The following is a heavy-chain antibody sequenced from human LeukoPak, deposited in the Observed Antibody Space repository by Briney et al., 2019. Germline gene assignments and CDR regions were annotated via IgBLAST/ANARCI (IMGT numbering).Heavy chain of an antibody. CDR1: GFTFSSYG. D-gene: IGHD4-17*01. V-gene: IGHV3-30*18. Sequence: GGSLRLPCAASGFTFSSYGMHWVRQAPGKGLEWVAVISYDGSNKYYADSVKGRFTISRDNSKNTLYLQMNSLRTEDTAVYYCAKEGYDYGDSPPDYWGQGTLVTVSS. J-gene: IGHJ4*02. CDR2: ISYDGSNK. CDR3: AKEGYDYGDSPPDY.